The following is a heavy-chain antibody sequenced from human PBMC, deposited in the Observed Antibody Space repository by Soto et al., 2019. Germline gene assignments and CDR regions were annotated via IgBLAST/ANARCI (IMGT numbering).Heavy chain of an antibody. CDR3: AKEPVGPDWYFDL. V-gene: IGHV3-23*01. CDR2: ISGSGIST. J-gene: IGHJ2*01. Sequence: DVQLLESGGGLVQPGGSLRLSCAASGFTFRSYAMSWVRQAPGKGLGWVSGISGSGISTHYADSVKGRFTVLRDNSKNTLYLQMDILRAEDTAVYNCAKEPVGPDWYFDLWGRGTLVTVSS. CDR1: GFTFRSYA.